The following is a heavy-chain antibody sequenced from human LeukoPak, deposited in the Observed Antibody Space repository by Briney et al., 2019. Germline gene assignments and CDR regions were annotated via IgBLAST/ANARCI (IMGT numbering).Heavy chain of an antibody. D-gene: IGHD3-10*01. CDR3: VREGYYHSGSLPTFYFDY. Sequence: HPGGSLRLSCAASGFDFHNYVIHWVRQAPGKGLEWVAVISNDVGVKYHADSVKGRFTISRDSSSKTVYLQMNSLRTEDTAVYYCVREGYYHSGSLPTFYFDYWGQGTLVTVSS. CDR1: GFDFHNYV. J-gene: IGHJ4*02. CDR2: ISNDVGVK. V-gene: IGHV3-30-3*01.